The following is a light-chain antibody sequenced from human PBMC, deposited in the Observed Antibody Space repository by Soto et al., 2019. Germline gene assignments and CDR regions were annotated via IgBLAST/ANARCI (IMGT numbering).Light chain of an antibody. CDR1: QSLLHSNGYKY. CDR3: MQALQTQYT. CDR2: LGS. V-gene: IGKV2-28*01. Sequence: DIVMTQSPLSLPVTPGEPASISCRSSQSLLHSNGYKYLDWYLQKPGQSPQLLIYLGSNRASGVPDRFSGSGSGTDFTLKISRVEAEDVGVYYCMQALQTQYTFGQGTKLEIK. J-gene: IGKJ2*01.